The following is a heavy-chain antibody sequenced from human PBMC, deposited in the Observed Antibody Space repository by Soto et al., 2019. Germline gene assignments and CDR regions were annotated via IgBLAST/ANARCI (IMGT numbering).Heavy chain of an antibody. Sequence: GGSLRLSCAISGFSVSSNYLSWVRQAPGKGLEWVSVHYSGGSTYYADSVQGRFTISRDKSNNTLYLQMRRVRAEDTAVYFCARHRHPRGTVGATSPLDPWGQGTQVTSPQ. CDR1: GFSVSSNY. J-gene: IGHJ5*02. CDR3: ARHRHPRGTVGATSPLDP. CDR2: HYSGGST. V-gene: IGHV3-53*01. D-gene: IGHD1-26*01.